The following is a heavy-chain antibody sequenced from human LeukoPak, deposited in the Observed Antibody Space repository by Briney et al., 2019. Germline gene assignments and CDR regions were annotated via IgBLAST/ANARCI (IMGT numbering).Heavy chain of an antibody. V-gene: IGHV4-39*02. J-gene: IGHJ3*02. CDR3: ARDSYYYDSSGYRYDAFDI. D-gene: IGHD3-22*01. CDR2: IYYSGCT. CDR1: GGSISSSSYY. Sequence: SETLSLTCTVSGGSISSSSYYWGWIRQPPGKGLEWIGSIYYSGCTYYNPSLKSRVTISVDTSKNQFSLKLSSVTAADTGVYYCARDSYYYDSSGYRYDAFDIWGQGTMVTVSS.